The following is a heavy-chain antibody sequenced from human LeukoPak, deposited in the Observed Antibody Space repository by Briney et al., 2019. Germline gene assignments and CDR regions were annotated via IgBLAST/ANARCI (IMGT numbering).Heavy chain of an antibody. CDR3: ARGGPTTVTTSSLFDY. Sequence: ETLSLTCTVSGGSISGYYWSWIRQPPGKGLEWIGYIYYSGSTNYNPSLKSRVTISVDTSKNQFSLKLSSVTAADTAVYYCARGGPTTVTTSSLFDYWGQGTLVTVSS. V-gene: IGHV4-59*01. D-gene: IGHD4-17*01. CDR2: IYYSGST. J-gene: IGHJ4*02. CDR1: GGSISGYY.